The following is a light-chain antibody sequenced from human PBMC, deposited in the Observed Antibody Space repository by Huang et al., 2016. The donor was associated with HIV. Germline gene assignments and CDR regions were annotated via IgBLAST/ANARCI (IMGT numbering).Light chain of an antibody. CDR1: QAIGTY. CDR2: GAS. V-gene: IGKV1-39*01. CDR3: QQSYSALIT. J-gene: IGKJ5*01. Sequence: IQLTQSPTSLSASVGDRVAIACRASQAIGTYLNWFQQKPGRAPKRLISGASSLHSGIPSRFIGSGSGTEFTLTIRGLQFDDFATYFCQQSYSALITFGQGTRLEIK.